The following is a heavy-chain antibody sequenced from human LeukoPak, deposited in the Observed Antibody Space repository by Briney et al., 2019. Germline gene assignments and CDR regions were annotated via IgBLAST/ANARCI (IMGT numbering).Heavy chain of an antibody. V-gene: IGHV3-30-3*01. J-gene: IGHJ4*02. CDR2: ISYDGSNK. CDR3: ARCRYGDYFDY. D-gene: IGHD4-17*01. Sequence: PGRSLRLSCAASGFTFSSYAMHWVRQAPGKGLEWVAVISYDGSNKYYADSVKGRFTISRDNSKNTLYLQMNSLRAEDTAVYYCARCRYGDYFDYWGQGTLVTVSS. CDR1: GFTFSSYA.